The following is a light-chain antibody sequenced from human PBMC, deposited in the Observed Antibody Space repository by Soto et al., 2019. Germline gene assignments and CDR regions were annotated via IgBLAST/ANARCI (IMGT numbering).Light chain of an antibody. CDR1: QSVSSSY. CDR2: GAS. Sequence: VRTQSPGTLSLSPGERATLSCGASQSVSSSYLAWYQQKPGQAPRLLIYGASTRATGIPARFSGSGSGTEFTLTISSLQSEDFAVYYCQQYNNWPRTFGQGTKVDIK. J-gene: IGKJ1*01. CDR3: QQYNNWPRT. V-gene: IGKV3-15*01.